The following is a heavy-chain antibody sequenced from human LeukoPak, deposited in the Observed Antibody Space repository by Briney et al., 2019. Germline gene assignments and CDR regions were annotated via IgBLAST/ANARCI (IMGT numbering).Heavy chain of an antibody. CDR1: SGSIRSSTYY. CDR3: APSSPGFDF. J-gene: IGHJ4*02. D-gene: IGHD2-2*01. V-gene: IGHV4-39*01. Sequence: PSETLSLTCTVSSGSIRSSTYYWGWVRQPPGKGLEWIGSIYYSGNTYYNPSLKSRVTISVDTSKNQFSLKLTSVTAADTAVYYCAPSSPGFDFWGQGTLVTVSS. CDR2: IYYSGNT.